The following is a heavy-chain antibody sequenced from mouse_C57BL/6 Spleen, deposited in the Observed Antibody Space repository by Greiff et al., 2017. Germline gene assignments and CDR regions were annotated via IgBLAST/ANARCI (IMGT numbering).Heavy chain of an antibody. CDR2: IWSGGST. CDR1: GFSLTSYG. Sequence: VQVVESGPGLVQPSQSLSLTCTASGFSLTSYGVHWVRQSPGKGLEWLGEIWSGGSTDSNAAFISSLSISTDDYKNQVFVKMNSLKADYTAIYYCDRIKYYVDYWGQGTTLTVSS. J-gene: IGHJ2*01. V-gene: IGHV2-2*01. CDR3: DRIKYYVDY.